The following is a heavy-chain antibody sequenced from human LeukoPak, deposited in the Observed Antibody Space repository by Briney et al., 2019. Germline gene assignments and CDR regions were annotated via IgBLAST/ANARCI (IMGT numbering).Heavy chain of an antibody. Sequence: SETLSLTCAVYGGSFSGYYWSWIRQPPGKGLEWIGEINHSGSTNYNPSLKSRVTISVDTSKNQFSLKLSSVTAADTAVYYCAREVAATSTAIKYYFDNWGQGTLVTVSS. V-gene: IGHV4-34*01. CDR1: GGSFSGYY. CDR3: AREVAATSTAIKYYFDN. D-gene: IGHD6-19*01. J-gene: IGHJ4*02. CDR2: INHSGST.